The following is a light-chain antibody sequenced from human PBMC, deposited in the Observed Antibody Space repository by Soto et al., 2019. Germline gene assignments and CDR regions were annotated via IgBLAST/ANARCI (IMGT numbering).Light chain of an antibody. V-gene: IGKV1-39*01. CDR1: QSISEY. CDR2: AAS. Sequence: DIQMTQSPSSLSASVGDTVTFTCRASQSISEYLNWYQQKPGKAPRLLIYAASNLDNGVPSRFSGSGSGTTFTLTTRSLQPEDFGTYYCQQSYSFPRTFGQGTKVDIK. J-gene: IGKJ1*01. CDR3: QQSYSFPRT.